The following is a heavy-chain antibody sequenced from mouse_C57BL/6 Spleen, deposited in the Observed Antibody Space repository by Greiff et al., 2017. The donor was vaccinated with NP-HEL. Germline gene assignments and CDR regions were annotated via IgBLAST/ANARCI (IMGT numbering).Heavy chain of an antibody. CDR1: GYTFTEYT. V-gene: IGHV1-62-2*01. CDR3: ARHEDIYDGYYGDMDY. CDR2: FYPGSGSI. J-gene: IGHJ4*01. Sequence: QVQLQQSGAELVKPGASVKLSCKASGYTFTEYTIHWVKQRPGQGLEWIGWFYPGSGSINYNEKFKDKATLTADKSSSTGYRELRRLTCEDSAVYLCARHEDIYDGYYGDMDYWGQGTSVTVSS. D-gene: IGHD2-3*01.